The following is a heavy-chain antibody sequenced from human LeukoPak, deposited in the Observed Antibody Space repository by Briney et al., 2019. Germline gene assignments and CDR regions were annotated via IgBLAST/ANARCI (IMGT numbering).Heavy chain of an antibody. CDR1: GGSISSYY. CDR2: IYYSGST. CDR3: ARGRYSSSWYSSGSLAFDY. J-gene: IGHJ4*02. D-gene: IGHD6-13*01. V-gene: IGHV4-59*12. Sequence: SETLSLTCTVSGGSISSYYWSWIRQPPGKGLEWIGYIYYSGSTNYNPPLKSRVTISVDTSKNQFSLKLSSVTAADTAVYYCARGRYSSSWYSSGSLAFDYWGQGTLVTVSS.